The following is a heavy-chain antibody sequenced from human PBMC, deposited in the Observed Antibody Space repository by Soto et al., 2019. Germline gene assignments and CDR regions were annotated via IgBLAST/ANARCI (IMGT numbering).Heavy chain of an antibody. V-gene: IGHV1-46*01. Sequence: ASVQVSCKASGYTFTSYYMHWVRQAPGQGLEWMGIINPSGGSTSYAQKFQGRVTMTRDTSTSTVYMELSSLRSEDTAVYYCARDTCELRGGARFWNWVDTWGPGTLGTVYS. CDR3: ARDTCELRGGARFWNWVDT. J-gene: IGHJ5*02. CDR1: GYTFTSYY. CDR2: INPSGGST. D-gene: IGHD2-21*01.